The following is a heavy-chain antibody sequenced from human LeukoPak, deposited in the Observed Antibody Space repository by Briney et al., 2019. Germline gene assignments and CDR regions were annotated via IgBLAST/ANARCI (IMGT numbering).Heavy chain of an antibody. J-gene: IGHJ3*02. D-gene: IGHD1-26*01. CDR1: GGTFSTYA. V-gene: IGHV1-69*06. Sequence: ASVKVSCKASGGTFSTYAITWVRQAPGQGLEWMGGIIPISGKANYAQKFQGRVTITADKSTSTAYMELSSLRSEDTAVYYCAKVSEADATIVSAFDIWGQGTMVTVSS. CDR2: IIPISGKA. CDR3: AKVSEADATIVSAFDI.